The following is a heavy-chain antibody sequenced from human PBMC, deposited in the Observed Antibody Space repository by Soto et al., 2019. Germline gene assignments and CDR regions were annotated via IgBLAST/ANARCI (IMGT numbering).Heavy chain of an antibody. D-gene: IGHD2-21*01. Sequence: PSETLSLTCTVSGGSMNSYYWSWIRQPPGKGLEWIGHIYYNGSTDYNPSLQSRVTISVDTSKNQFSLKLTSVTAADTAVYYCARLDIVVRDAFDIWGQGTMVTVSS. CDR1: GGSMNSYY. V-gene: IGHV4-59*08. CDR2: IYYNGST. J-gene: IGHJ3*02. CDR3: ARLDIVVRDAFDI.